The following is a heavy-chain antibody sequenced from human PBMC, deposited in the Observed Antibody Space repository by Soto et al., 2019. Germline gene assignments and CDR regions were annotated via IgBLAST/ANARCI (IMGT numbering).Heavy chain of an antibody. CDR2: IYYSGST. CDR1: GGSISSSSYY. D-gene: IGHD4-4*01. V-gene: IGHV4-39*01. Sequence: QLQLQESGPGLVKPSETLSLTCTVSGGSISSSSYYWGWIRQPPGQGLEWIGSIYYSGSTYYNPSLKNRVTISVETSTNPFSLKLSSVTAADTAVYYCARHYPYSNYYYYYYMDVWGKGTTVTVSS. CDR3: ARHYPYSNYYYYYYMDV. J-gene: IGHJ6*03.